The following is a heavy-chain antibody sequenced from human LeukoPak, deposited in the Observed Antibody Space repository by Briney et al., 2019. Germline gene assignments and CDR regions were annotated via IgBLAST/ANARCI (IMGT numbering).Heavy chain of an antibody. V-gene: IGHV3-48*01. J-gene: IGHJ4*02. D-gene: IGHD1-1*01. CDR3: AKDVEVSGYFDY. CDR2: ISSSGRTT. CDR1: GFTFSNYN. Sequence: PGGSLRLSCAASGFTFSNYNMNWVRQAPGKGLEWISYISSSGRTTNYADSVKGRFTISRDNSKNTLYLQMNSLRAEDTAVYYCAKDVEVSGYFDYWGQGTLVTVSS.